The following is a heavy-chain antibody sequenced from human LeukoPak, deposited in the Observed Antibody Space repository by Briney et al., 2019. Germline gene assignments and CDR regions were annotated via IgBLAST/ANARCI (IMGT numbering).Heavy chain of an antibody. V-gene: IGHV3-30*18. J-gene: IGHJ4*02. CDR1: GFTFSSYG. Sequence: PGRSLRLSCAASGFTFSSYGMHWVRQASGKGLEWVAVISYDGGNKHYADPVKGRFTISRDNSKNTLYLQMNSLRAEDTAVYYCAKDRSTSNILTGYQDNWGQGTLVTVSS. CDR3: AKDRSTSNILTGYQDN. CDR2: ISYDGGNK. D-gene: IGHD3-9*01.